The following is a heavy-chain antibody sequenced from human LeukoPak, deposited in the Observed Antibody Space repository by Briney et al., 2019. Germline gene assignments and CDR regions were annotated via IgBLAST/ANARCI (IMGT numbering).Heavy chain of an antibody. CDR1: GGTFSSYA. Sequence: GASVKVSCKASGGTFSSYAISWVRQAPGQGLEWMGWISAYNGNTNYAQKLQGRVTMTTDTSTSTAYMELRSLRSDDTAVYYCARDRADCSTTSCSDYYYYMDVWGKGTTVTVSS. D-gene: IGHD2-2*01. V-gene: IGHV1-18*01. CDR2: ISAYNGNT. CDR3: ARDRADCSTTSCSDYYYYMDV. J-gene: IGHJ6*03.